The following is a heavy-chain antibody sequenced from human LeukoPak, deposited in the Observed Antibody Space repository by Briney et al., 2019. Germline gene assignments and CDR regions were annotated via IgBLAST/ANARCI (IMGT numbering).Heavy chain of an antibody. J-gene: IGHJ4*02. D-gene: IGHD1-26*01. V-gene: IGHV6-1*01. Sequence: SQTLSLTCAISGDRVSSNSAAWNWIRQSPSRGLEWLGRTYYRSKWYYDYAVSVESRITINPDTSKNQFSLQLDSVTLEDTAVYYCARARIVGATRCLDYWGQGTLVTVSS. CDR3: ARARIVGATRCLDY. CDR2: TYYRSKWYY. CDR1: GDRVSSNSAA.